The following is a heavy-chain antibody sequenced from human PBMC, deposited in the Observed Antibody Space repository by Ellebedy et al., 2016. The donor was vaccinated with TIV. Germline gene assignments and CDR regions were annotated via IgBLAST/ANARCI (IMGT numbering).Heavy chain of an antibody. CDR3: AKGRFSRGWNLGYYFDS. D-gene: IGHD6-19*01. V-gene: IGHV3-30*04. J-gene: IGHJ4*02. CDR2: ISSDGRQT. Sequence: GGSLRLSXEVSGLTFGSSAMNWVRQAPGTGLNWIAGISSDGRQTYYADSVKGRFTVSRDNLKNTMYLQMDSLRPEDTSVYYCAKGRFSRGWNLGYYFDSWGQGTLVVVPS. CDR1: GLTFGSSA.